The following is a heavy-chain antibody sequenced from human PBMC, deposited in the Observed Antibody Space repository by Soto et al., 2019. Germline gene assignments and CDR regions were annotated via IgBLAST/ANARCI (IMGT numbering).Heavy chain of an antibody. V-gene: IGHV4-34*01. J-gene: IGHJ4*02. CDR3: ARGGRAAAVHF. D-gene: IGHD6-13*01. Sequence: QVQLQQWGAGLLKPSETLSLTCAVYGGSFSGYYWSWIRQPPGKGLEWIGEIIHTGSTNYNPSLKSRVTISVDTSKTRFSLRLTSVTAADTAVYYCARGGRAAAVHFWGQGTLVTVSS. CDR1: GGSFSGYY. CDR2: IIHTGST.